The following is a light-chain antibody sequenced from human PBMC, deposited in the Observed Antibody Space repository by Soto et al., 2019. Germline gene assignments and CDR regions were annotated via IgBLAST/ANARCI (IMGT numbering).Light chain of an antibody. J-gene: IGKJ3*01. V-gene: IGKV1D-12*01. CDR3: KQANDFPFP. CDR1: RGVSNW. CDR2: GAS. Sequence: DLQMSQSPSSVSASVGDRVTITCRASRGVSNWLAWYQQKPGKAPKLLIHGASSLQSGVPSRFSGSGSGTYFTLTISSLEPEDFATYFGKQANDFPFPFGPGPKVDV.